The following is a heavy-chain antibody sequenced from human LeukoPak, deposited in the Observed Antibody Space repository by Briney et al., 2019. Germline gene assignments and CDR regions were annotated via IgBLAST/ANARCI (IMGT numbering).Heavy chain of an antibody. CDR1: GFTFSSYE. CDR3: ARDGEDSSGWFTWDYYYYYMDV. Sequence: GGSLRLSSAASGFTFSSYEMNWVRQAPGKGLEWVAFIRYDGNNQYYGDSVRGRFTISRDNSNNTVYLQMDSLRAEDTAVYYCARDGEDSSGWFTWDYYYYYMDVWGKGTTVTISS. J-gene: IGHJ6*03. CDR2: IRYDGNNQ. D-gene: IGHD6-19*01. V-gene: IGHV3-30*02.